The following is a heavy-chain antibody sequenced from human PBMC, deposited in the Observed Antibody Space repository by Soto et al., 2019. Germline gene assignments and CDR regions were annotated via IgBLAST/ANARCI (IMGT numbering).Heavy chain of an antibody. CDR2: ISWNGNSV. D-gene: IGHD3-10*01. Sequence: EVQLVESGGGLVQPGGSLRLSRAASGFTFDDYAIHWVRQAPGKGLEWVSGISWNGNSVYYADSVKGRFTISRDNAKKSLYLQMDSLRAEDTAFFYCARGVAMVPGFFDYWGQGVLVTVSS. J-gene: IGHJ4*02. V-gene: IGHV3-9*01. CDR3: ARGVAMVPGFFDY. CDR1: GFTFDDYA.